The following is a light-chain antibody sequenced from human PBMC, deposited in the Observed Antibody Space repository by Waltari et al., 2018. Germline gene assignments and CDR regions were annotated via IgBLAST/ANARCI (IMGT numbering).Light chain of an antibody. CDR1: QSVLYSSNNKNY. CDR3: QQYYSTPYT. J-gene: IGKJ2*01. Sequence: DIVMTQSPDSLAVSLGEKATINRNSSQSVLYSSNNKNYLAWYQQKPGQPPKLLIYWASTRESGVPDRFSGSGSGTDFTLTISSLQAEDVAGYYCQQYYSTPYTFGQGTKLEIK. V-gene: IGKV4-1*01. CDR2: WAS.